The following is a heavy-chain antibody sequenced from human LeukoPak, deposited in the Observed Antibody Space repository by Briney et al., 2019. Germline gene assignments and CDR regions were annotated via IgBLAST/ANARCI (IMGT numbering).Heavy chain of an antibody. CDR3: ASHPSYYDFWSGYT. J-gene: IGHJ5*02. CDR1: GGSISSYY. Sequence: SETLSLTCTVSGGSISSYYWSWIRQPPGKGLEWIGYIYYSGSTNYNPSLKSRVTISVDTSKNQFSLKLSSVTAADTAVYYCASHPSYYDFWSGYTWGQGTLVTVSS. V-gene: IGHV4-59*01. CDR2: IYYSGST. D-gene: IGHD3-3*01.